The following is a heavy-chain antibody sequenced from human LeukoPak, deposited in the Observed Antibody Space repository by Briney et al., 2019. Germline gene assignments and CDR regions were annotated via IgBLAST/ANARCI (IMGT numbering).Heavy chain of an antibody. CDR1: GFTFSSYA. V-gene: IGHV3-23*01. Sequence: PGGSLRLFCAASGFTFSSYAMSWVRQAPGKGVEWVSAISGSGGSTYYADSVKGRFTISRDNSKNTLYLQMNSLRAEYTAVYYCAKDVGEVITAVFDYWGQGTLVTVSS. CDR3: AKDVGEVITAVFDY. D-gene: IGHD3-22*01. CDR2: ISGSGGST. J-gene: IGHJ4*02.